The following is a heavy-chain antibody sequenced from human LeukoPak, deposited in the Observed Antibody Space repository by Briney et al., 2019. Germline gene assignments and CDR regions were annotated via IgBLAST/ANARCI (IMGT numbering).Heavy chain of an antibody. J-gene: IGHJ3*02. V-gene: IGHV3-7*01. Sequence: GGSLRLSCAASGFNFSSHWMSWVRQAPGKGLEWVANIGQDGTEKNYVDSVKGRFTISRDNAKNSLYLQMSSLRAEDTAGYHCARGYCSGTSCFGAFDMWGQGTMVPVSS. CDR2: IGQDGTEK. CDR1: GFNFSSHW. D-gene: IGHD2-2*01. CDR3: ARGYCSGTSCFGAFDM.